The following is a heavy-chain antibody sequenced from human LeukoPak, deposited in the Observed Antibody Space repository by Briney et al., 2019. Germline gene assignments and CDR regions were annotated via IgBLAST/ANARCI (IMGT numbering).Heavy chain of an antibody. CDR2: IYYSGST. V-gene: IGHV4-38-2*01. CDR3: ARADYDILTGDAFDI. J-gene: IGHJ3*02. CDR1: GFPFSHYG. Sequence: GSLRLSCAASGFPFSHYGMHWIRQPPGKGLEWIGSIYYSGSTYYNPSLMSRVTISVDTSNNQFSLKLSSVTAADTAVYYCARADYDILTGDAFDIWGQGTMVTVSS. D-gene: IGHD3-9*01.